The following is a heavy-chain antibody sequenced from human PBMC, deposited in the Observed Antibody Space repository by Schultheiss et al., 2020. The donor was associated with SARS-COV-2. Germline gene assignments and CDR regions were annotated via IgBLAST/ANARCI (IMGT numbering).Heavy chain of an antibody. V-gene: IGHV1-2*02. J-gene: IGHJ4*02. CDR2: INPNSGGT. Sequence: ASVKVSCKASGYTFTGYYMHWVRQAPGQGLEWMGWINPNSGGTNYAQKFQGRVTMTRDTSISTAYMELSRLRSDDTAVYYCARPPLTYSSSWYTAQADFDYWGQGTLVTVSS. CDR3: ARPPLTYSSSWYTAQADFDY. D-gene: IGHD6-13*01. CDR1: GYTFTGYY.